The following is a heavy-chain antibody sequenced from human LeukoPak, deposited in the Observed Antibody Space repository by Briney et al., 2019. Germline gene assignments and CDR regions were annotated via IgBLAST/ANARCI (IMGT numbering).Heavy chain of an antibody. CDR1: GYTLTELS. J-gene: IGHJ5*02. CDR3: ATRAGSFNWFDP. V-gene: IGHV1-24*01. CDR2: FDPEDGET. D-gene: IGHD6-19*01. Sequence: GASVKVSCKVSGYTLTELSMHWVRQAPGKGLEWMGGFDPEDGETIYAQKFQGRVTMTEDTSTDTAYMELSSLRSEDTAVYYCATRAGSFNWFDPWGQGTLVTVSS.